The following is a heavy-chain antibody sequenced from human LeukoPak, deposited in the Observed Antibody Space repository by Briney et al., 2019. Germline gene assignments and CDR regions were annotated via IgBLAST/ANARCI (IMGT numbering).Heavy chain of an antibody. CDR1: GGSISSYY. Sequence: SETLSLTCTVSGGSISSYYWSWVRQSAGERPEYVGRINFSGTTNYNPSLRSRVSLSMDMSKNQVSLDLSAVTAADTAVYYCAKLLLPASKGAFIIWGLGTLVTVSS. CDR2: INFSGTT. D-gene: IGHD2-2*01. J-gene: IGHJ3*02. CDR3: AKLLLPASKGAFII. V-gene: IGHV4-4*07.